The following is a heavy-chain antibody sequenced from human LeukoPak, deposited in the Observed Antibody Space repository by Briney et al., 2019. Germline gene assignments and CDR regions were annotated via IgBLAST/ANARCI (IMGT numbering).Heavy chain of an antibody. CDR2: IKQDGNEK. D-gene: IGHD6-19*01. V-gene: IGHV3-7*01. CDR1: GFTFSTYW. CDR3: ARNQEWLRSFAFDI. J-gene: IGHJ3*02. Sequence: GGSLRLSCAASGFTFSTYWMSWVRQAPGKGLEWVANIKQDGNEKYYAGSVKGRFTISRNKDKNSLYLQMNSLRAEDTAVYYCARNQEWLRSFAFDIWGQGTMVTVSS.